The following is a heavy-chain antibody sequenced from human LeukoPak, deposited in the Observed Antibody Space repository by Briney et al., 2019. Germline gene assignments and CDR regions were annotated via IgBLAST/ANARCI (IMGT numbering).Heavy chain of an antibody. J-gene: IGHJ4*02. Sequence: PSETLSLTCTVSGGSISSSSYYWGWIRQPPGKGLEWIGSIYYSGSTNYNPSLKSRVTISIDTSKNQFSLKLSSVTAADTAVYYCARGWYFGSGSYYFDYWGQGTLVTVSS. CDR3: ARGWYFGSGSYYFDY. D-gene: IGHD3-10*01. CDR1: GGSISSSSYY. V-gene: IGHV4-39*07. CDR2: IYYSGST.